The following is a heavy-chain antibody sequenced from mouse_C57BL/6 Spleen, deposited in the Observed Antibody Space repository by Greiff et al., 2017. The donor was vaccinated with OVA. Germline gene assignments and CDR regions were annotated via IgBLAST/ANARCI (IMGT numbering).Heavy chain of an antibody. J-gene: IGHJ3*01. CDR3: ARSLRGFAY. Sequence: QVQLQQSGAELVKPGASVKLSYKASGYTFTSYWMHWVKQRPGQGLEWIGMIHPNSGSTNYNEKFKSKATLTVDKSSSTAYMQLSSLTSEDSAVYYCARSLRGFAYWGQGTLVTVSA. V-gene: IGHV1-64*01. CDR1: GYTFTSYW. D-gene: IGHD1-1*01. CDR2: IHPNSGST.